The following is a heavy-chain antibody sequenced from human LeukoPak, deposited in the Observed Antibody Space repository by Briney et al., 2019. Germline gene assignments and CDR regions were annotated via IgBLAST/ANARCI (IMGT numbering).Heavy chain of an antibody. J-gene: IGHJ5*02. CDR2: IIPILGIA. D-gene: IGHD6-19*01. Sequence: SVKVSCKASGGTFSSYAISWVRQAPGQGLEWMGRIIPILGIANYAQKFQGRVTITADKSTSTAYMELSSLRSEDTAVYYCAIGALAGPFDPWGQGTLVTVSS. CDR1: GGTFSSYA. V-gene: IGHV1-69*04. CDR3: AIGALAGPFDP.